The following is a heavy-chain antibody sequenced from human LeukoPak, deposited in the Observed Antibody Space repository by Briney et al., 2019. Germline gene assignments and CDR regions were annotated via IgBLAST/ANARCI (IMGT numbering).Heavy chain of an antibody. CDR1: GGSISSYY. CDR2: IYYSGST. J-gene: IGHJ5*02. CDR3: ARVNIVVVPAAMGWWLWFDP. Sequence: SETLSLTCTVSGGSISSYYWSWIRQPPGKGLEWIGYIYYSGSTNYNPSLKSRVTISVDTSKNQFSLKLSSVTAADTAVYYCARVNIVVVPAAMGWWLWFDPWGQGTLVTVSS. D-gene: IGHD2-2*01. V-gene: IGHV4-59*01.